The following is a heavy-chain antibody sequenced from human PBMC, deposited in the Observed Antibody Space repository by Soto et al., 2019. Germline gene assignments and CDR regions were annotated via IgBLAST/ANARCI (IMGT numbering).Heavy chain of an antibody. J-gene: IGHJ6*02. V-gene: IGHV3-33*01. CDR3: ARDTQDIVVVVAAKDYYGMDV. CDR2: IWYDGSNK. CDR1: GFTFSSYG. D-gene: IGHD2-15*01. Sequence: GGSLRLSCAASGFTFSSYGMHWVRQAPGKGLEWVAVIWYDGSNKYYADSAKGRFTISRDNSKNTLYLQMNSLRAEDTAVYYCARDTQDIVVVVAAKDYYGMDVWGQGTTVTVSS.